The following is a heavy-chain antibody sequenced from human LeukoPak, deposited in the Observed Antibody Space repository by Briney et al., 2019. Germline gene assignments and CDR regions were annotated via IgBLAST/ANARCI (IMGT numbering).Heavy chain of an antibody. CDR3: AAGNALVSYFYGLDV. CDR2: ISWNSGII. J-gene: IGHJ6*02. V-gene: IGHV3-9*01. CDR1: GFTFDDYA. Sequence: GRSLRLSCAASGFTFDDYAMHWVRQAPGKGLEWVSGISWNSGIIGYADSVKGRFTISRDNAKNSLYLQMNSLRAEDTALYYCAAGNALVSYFYGLDVWGQGTTVTVSS. D-gene: IGHD1-14*01.